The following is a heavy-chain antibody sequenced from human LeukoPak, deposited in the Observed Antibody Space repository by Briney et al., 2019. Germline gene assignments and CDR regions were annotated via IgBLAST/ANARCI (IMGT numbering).Heavy chain of an antibody. CDR3: ANPGYSSSPR. Sequence: GGSLRLSCAASGFTFSSYGMHWVRQAPGKGLEWVAFIRYGGSNKYYADSVKGRFTISRDNSKNTLYLQMNSLRAEDTAVYYCANPGYSSSPRWGQGTLVTVSS. J-gene: IGHJ4*02. CDR1: GFTFSSYG. V-gene: IGHV3-30*02. D-gene: IGHD6-6*01. CDR2: IRYGGSNK.